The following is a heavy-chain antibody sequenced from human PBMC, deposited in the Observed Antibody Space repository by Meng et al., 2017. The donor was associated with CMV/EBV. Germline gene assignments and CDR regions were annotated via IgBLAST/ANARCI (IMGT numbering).Heavy chain of an antibody. CDR3: ARGRRLRPFDY. J-gene: IGHJ4*02. V-gene: IGHV4-34*01. D-gene: IGHD5-12*01. Sequence: SRTCAADGGFYSGYYWSWIRQPPGGGLKWIGEINHSGRTNYNPSLKSRVTISVDTSKNQFSLKLSSVTAADTAVYCCARGRRLRPFDYWGQGTLVTVSS. CDR2: INHSGRT. CDR1: GGFYSGYY.